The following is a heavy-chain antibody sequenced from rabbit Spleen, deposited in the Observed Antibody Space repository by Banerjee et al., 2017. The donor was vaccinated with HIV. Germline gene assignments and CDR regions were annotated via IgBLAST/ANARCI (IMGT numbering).Heavy chain of an antibody. CDR1: GFDFSRFG. V-gene: IGHV1S47*01. D-gene: IGHD4-1*01. CDR2: IDPIFGGT. J-gene: IGHJ4*01. CDR3: VRNSGWGVSYFTL. Sequence: QEQLVESGGGLVQPGGSLTLSCKASGFDFSRFGMSWVRQAPGKGLEWIGYIDPIFGGTYYASWVNGRFPISSHNAQNTLFLQLNSLTVADTATYFCVRNSGWGVSYFTLWGPGTLVTVS.